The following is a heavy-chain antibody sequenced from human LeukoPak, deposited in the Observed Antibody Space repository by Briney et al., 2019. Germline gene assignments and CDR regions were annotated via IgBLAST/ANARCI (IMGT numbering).Heavy chain of an antibody. CDR3: ARHPRRSGWYGAFDI. CDR2: TYYRSKWYN. J-gene: IGHJ3*02. CDR1: GDSVSSKSAA. D-gene: IGHD6-19*01. Sequence: SQTLSLTCAISGDSVSSKSAAWNWIRQSPSRGLEWLGRTYYRSKWYNDYAVSVKSRITINPDTSKNQFSLRLSSVTAADTAVYYCARHPRRSGWYGAFDIWGQGTMVTVSS. V-gene: IGHV6-1*01.